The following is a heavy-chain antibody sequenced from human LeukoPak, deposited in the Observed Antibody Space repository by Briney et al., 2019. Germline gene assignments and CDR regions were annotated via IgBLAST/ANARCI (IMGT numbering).Heavy chain of an antibody. CDR1: GFTFSSHW. J-gene: IGHJ4*02. CDR2: IITDGSTT. Sequence: GGSLRLSCAASGFTFSSHWMHWVRQSPGKGLVWVSRIITDGSTTNYADSVKGRFTISRDNAKNSLYLQMNSLRAEDTAVYYCARDRAYYYGSGSYEFDYWGQGTLVTVSS. CDR3: ARDRAYYYGSGSYEFDY. D-gene: IGHD3-10*01. V-gene: IGHV3-74*01.